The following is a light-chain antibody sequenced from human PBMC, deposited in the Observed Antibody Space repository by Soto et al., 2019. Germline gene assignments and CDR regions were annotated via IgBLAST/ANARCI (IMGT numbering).Light chain of an antibody. Sequence: EIVMTQSPATLSVSPGERATLSCRASQSVSSNLAWYQQKPGQAPRLLIYGASTRATGIPARFSVSGSGTEFPLTIISLQSEDFAVYYCQQYNDWPRTFGQGTKVEIK. V-gene: IGKV3-15*01. CDR3: QQYNDWPRT. CDR1: QSVSSN. J-gene: IGKJ1*01. CDR2: GAS.